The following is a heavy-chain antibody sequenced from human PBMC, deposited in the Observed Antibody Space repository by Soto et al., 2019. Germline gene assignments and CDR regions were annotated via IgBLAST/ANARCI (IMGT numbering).Heavy chain of an antibody. CDR1: GGSISGSSYY. D-gene: IGHD1-20*01. CDR2: IYYSGST. Sequence: SETLSLTCTVSGGSISGSSYYWGWIRQPPGKGLEWIGSIYYSGSTYYNPSLKSRVTISVDTSKNQFSLKLSSVTAADTAVYYCARHYNWNDRSHWFDPWGQGTLVTVSS. CDR3: ARHYNWNDRSHWFDP. J-gene: IGHJ5*02. V-gene: IGHV4-39*01.